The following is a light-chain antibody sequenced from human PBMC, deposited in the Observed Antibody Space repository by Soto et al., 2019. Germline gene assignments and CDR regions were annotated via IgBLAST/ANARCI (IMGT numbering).Light chain of an antibody. CDR1: SSDVGGYNY. CDR3: SSYAGSSNV. CDR2: EVN. Sequence: QSALTQPPSASGSPGQSVALSCTGTSSDVGGYNYVSWYQQHPGKAPKLMIYEVNKRPSGVPDRFSGSKSGNTASLTVSGLQAEDEADYYCSSYAGSSNVXGTGTKSPS. V-gene: IGLV2-8*01. J-gene: IGLJ1*01.